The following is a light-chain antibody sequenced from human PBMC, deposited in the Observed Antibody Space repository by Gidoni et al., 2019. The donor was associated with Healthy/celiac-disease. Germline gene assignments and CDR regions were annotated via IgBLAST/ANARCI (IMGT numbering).Light chain of an antibody. CDR1: SGHSSYS. CDR2: LEGSGSY. V-gene: IGLV4-60*03. CDR3: ETWDSNFWV. J-gene: IGLJ3*02. Sequence: QPVLTQSSSASASLGSSVKLTCTLSSGHSSYSIAWPQQQPGKAPRYLMKLEGSGSYNKGSGVPDRFSGSSSGADRYLTISNLQSEDEADYYCETWDSNFWVFGGGTKLTVL.